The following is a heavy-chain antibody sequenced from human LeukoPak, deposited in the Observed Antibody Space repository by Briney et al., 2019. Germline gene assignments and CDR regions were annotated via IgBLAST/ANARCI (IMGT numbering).Heavy chain of an antibody. CDR2: IHYRGNT. Sequence: PSETLSLTCTVSGGSISSDDYTWNWIRHLPGKGLEWIGYIHYRGNTYYNLSLKSRVTMSLAMSKNLFSLNLSSVIAADTAVYYCARSEVAIFGVAPNWFDPRGQGTLVIVSS. CDR1: GGSISSDDYT. D-gene: IGHD3-3*02. V-gene: IGHV4-31*03. CDR3: ARSEVAIFGVAPNWFDP. J-gene: IGHJ5*02.